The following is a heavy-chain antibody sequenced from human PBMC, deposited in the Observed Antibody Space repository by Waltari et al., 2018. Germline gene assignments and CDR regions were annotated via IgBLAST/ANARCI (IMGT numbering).Heavy chain of an antibody. D-gene: IGHD3-10*01. J-gene: IGHJ4*02. CDR2: INQDGSEK. V-gene: IGHV3-7*01. Sequence: EVQLVESGGGLVQPGGSLSLPCAASAFTFSSYWMIWVRQAPGQGLEWVAHINQDGSEKSYVASVKGRFTISRDNAKQSLYLQMNSLRPDDTAIYYCARLRGANDWGQGTLVTVSS. CDR3: ARLRGAND. CDR1: AFTFSSYW.